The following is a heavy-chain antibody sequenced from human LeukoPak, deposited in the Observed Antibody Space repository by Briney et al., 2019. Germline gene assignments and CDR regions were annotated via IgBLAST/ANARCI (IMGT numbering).Heavy chain of an antibody. CDR3: AKDKGYYGSGSYYPNWFDP. Sequence: PGGSLRLSCITSGFTFGDYGLSWVRQAPGKGLEWVSAISGSGGSTYYADSVKGRFTISRDNSKNTLYLQMNSLRAEDTAVYYCAKDKGYYGSGSYYPNWFDPWGQGTLVTVSS. V-gene: IGHV3-23*01. CDR2: ISGSGGST. CDR1: GFTFGDYG. J-gene: IGHJ5*02. D-gene: IGHD3-10*01.